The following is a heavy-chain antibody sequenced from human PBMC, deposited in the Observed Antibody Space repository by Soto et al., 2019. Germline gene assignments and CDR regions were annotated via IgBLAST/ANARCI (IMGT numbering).Heavy chain of an antibody. CDR3: ARERADIVVAPVATSGMDV. J-gene: IGHJ6*02. CDR1: GFAFGSHG. CDR2: ISHYGQNQ. V-gene: IGHV3-30*03. D-gene: IGHD2-2*01. Sequence: QVQLVESGGGVVPPGRSLKLSCIASGFAFGSHGMHWVRQVSGKGLEWVAVISHYGQNQYYRESVKGRLTISRDNSKNSLFLEVHSLRVEDTAVYYCARERADIVVAPVATSGMDVWGQGTAVTVSS.